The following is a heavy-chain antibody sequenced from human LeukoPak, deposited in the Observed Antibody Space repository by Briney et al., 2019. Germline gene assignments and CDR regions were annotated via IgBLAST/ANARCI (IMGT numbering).Heavy chain of an antibody. Sequence: ASVKVSCKASGYTFTSYGISWVRQAPGQWLEWMGWISAYNGNTNYAQKLQGRVTMTTDTSTSTAYMELRSLRSDDTAVYYCARAPSTTVTTGGGFDPWGQGTLVTVSS. CDR1: GYTFTSYG. V-gene: IGHV1-18*01. D-gene: IGHD4-17*01. J-gene: IGHJ5*02. CDR2: ISAYNGNT. CDR3: ARAPSTTVTTGGGFDP.